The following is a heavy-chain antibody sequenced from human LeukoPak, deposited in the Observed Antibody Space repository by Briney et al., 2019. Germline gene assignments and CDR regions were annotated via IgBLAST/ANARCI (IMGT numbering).Heavy chain of an antibody. CDR2: ISGSGGST. J-gene: IGHJ4*02. Sequence: GGSLRLSCAASGFTLSSYAMSWVRQAPGKGLEWVSAISGSGGSTYYADSVKGRFTISRDNSKNTLYLQMNSLRAGDTAVYYCAKTPPNCSGGSCYEDYWGQGTLVTVSS. CDR1: GFTLSSYA. D-gene: IGHD2-15*01. CDR3: AKTPPNCSGGSCYEDY. V-gene: IGHV3-23*01.